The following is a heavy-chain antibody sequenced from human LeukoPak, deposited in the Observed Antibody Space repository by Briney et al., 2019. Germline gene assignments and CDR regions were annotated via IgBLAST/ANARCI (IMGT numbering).Heavy chain of an antibody. CDR3: ARHGMVVVAAKGNWFDP. V-gene: IGHV4-39*01. CDR1: GFTFSTYI. CDR2: IYYSGST. Sequence: GSLRLSCAASGFTFSTYIMNWVRQPPGKGLEWIGSIYYSGSTYYNPSLKSRVTISVDTSKNQFSLKLSSVTAADTAVYYCARHGMVVVAAKGNWFDPWGQGTLVTVSS. J-gene: IGHJ5*02. D-gene: IGHD2-15*01.